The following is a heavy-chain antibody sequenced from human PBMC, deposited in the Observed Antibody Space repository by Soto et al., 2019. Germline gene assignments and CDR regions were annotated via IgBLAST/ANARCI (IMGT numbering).Heavy chain of an antibody. CDR1: GFSLSTGGVG. CDR2: IYWDDDK. D-gene: IGHD2-21*02. V-gene: IGHV2-5*02. Sequence: QITLMESGPTLVKPTQTLTLTCTFSGFSLSTGGVGVGWIRQPPGKALEWLALIYWDDDKRYSPSLRSRLTITKDTSRNQGVLTLTNLDPVDTATYYCTHSRCGGDCLRSYSSHCYYGMDVWGQGTTVTASS. J-gene: IGHJ6*02. CDR3: THSRCGGDCLRSYSSHCYYGMDV.